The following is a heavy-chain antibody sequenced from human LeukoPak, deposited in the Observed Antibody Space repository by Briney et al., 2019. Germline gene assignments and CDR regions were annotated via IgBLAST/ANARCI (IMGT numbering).Heavy chain of an antibody. CDR2: ISGGGST. J-gene: IGHJ4*02. CDR3: AREGNQWLN. CDR1: GFTLTTYA. V-gene: IGHV3-23*01. D-gene: IGHD6-19*01. Sequence: GGSLRLSCAASGFTLTTYAMSWVRQAPGKGLEWVSGISGGGSTYYADSVKGRFTISRDNSKNTLYLQMNSLRADDTAVYYCAREGNQWLNWGQGILVTVSS.